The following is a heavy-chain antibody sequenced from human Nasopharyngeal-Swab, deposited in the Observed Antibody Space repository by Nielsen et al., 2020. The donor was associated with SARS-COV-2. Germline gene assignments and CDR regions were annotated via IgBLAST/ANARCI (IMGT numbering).Heavy chain of an antibody. V-gene: IGHV1-46*01. Sequence: ASVKVSCKASGYTFTSYYMHWVRQAPGQGLEWMGIINPSGGSTSYAQKFQGRVTMTRDTSTSTVYMELSSLRSEDTAAYYCARGSLRFLEWSYYYYYMDVWGKGTTVTVSS. J-gene: IGHJ6*03. CDR3: ARGSLRFLEWSYYYYYMDV. CDR2: INPSGGST. D-gene: IGHD3-3*01. CDR1: GYTFTSYY.